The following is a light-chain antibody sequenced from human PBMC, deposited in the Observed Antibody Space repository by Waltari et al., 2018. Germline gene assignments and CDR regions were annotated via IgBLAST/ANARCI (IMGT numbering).Light chain of an antibody. Sequence: VLTQSPGTLSLSPGERATLSCRASQTIDSRYLAWYQQKPGQTPRVLFYTASNRATGIPDRFSGSGSGTDFTLTISRLEPEDFAVYQCQHYGTSSWTFGQGTKIEIK. V-gene: IGKV3-20*01. CDR2: TAS. CDR1: QTIDSRY. CDR3: QHYGTSSWT. J-gene: IGKJ1*01.